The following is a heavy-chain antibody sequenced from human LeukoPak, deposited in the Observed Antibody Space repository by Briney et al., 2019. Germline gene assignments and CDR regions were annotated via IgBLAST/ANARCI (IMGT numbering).Heavy chain of an antibody. CDR3: ARESGYVSSQVWFEP. CDR1: HGSIITYD. V-gene: IGHV4-59*01. D-gene: IGHD6-13*01. J-gene: IGHJ5*02. CDR2: MNSRGGN. Sequence: PSETLSLTWTVSHGSIITYDWTWIRQYPGEGMEWIGYMNSRGGNMYNPSLKSRATTSVDTSKNQFSLKLTSVTAADTAVYYCARESGYVSSQVWFEPWGQGTLVTVSS.